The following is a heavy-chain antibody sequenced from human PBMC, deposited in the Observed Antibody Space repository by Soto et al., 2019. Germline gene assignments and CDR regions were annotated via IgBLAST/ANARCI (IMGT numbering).Heavy chain of an antibody. V-gene: IGHV3-30*18. CDR1: GFTFSSYG. J-gene: IGHJ4*02. CDR2: ISYDGSNK. D-gene: IGHD7-27*01. CDR3: AKITGEGDYFDY. Sequence: GGSLRLSCAASGFTFSSYGMHWVRQAPGKGLEWVAVISYDGSNKYYADSVKGRFTISRDNSKNTLYLQMNSLRAEDTAVYYCAKITGEGDYFDYWGQGTLVNVSS.